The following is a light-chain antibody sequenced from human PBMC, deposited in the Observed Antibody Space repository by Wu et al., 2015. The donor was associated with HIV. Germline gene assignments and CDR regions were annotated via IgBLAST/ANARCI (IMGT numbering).Light chain of an antibody. V-gene: IGKV3-11*01. J-gene: IGKJ2*01. Sequence: SCRASQXVRSSYLAWYQQKPGQAPRLLIYDASNRATGIPARFSGSGSGTDFTLTISSLEPEDFAVYYCQQRRYWPLYTFGQGTKLEIK. CDR3: QQRRYWPLYT. CDR2: DAS. CDR1: QXVRSSY.